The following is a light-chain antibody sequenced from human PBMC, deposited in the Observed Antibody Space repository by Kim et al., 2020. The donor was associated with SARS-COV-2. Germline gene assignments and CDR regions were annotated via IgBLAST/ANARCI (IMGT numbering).Light chain of an antibody. V-gene: IGLV3-21*01. J-gene: IGLJ3*02. CDR1: NIRTRS. Sequence: SYELTQPPSMSVAPGKTATITCEGDNIRTRSVHWYQHQPGQAPVVVIYYDSDRPSGISERFSASNSGNTATLTISRVEAGDEADYYCQVWDSRSETQVFGGGTQLTVL. CDR2: YDS. CDR3: QVWDSRSETQV.